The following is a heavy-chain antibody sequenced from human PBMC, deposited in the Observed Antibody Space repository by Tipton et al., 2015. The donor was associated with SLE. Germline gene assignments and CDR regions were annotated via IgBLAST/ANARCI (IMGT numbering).Heavy chain of an antibody. V-gene: IGHV4-38-2*02. J-gene: IGHJ3*02. CDR1: GGSISSGYY. D-gene: IGHD3-16*01. CDR2: IYHSGST. CDR3: ARGGSGAFDI. Sequence: TLSLTCTVSGGSISSGYYWGWIRQPPGKGLEWIGSIYHSGSTYYNPSLKSRVTISVDTSKDQFSLKLSSVTAADTAVYYCARGGSGAFDIWGQGTMVTVSS.